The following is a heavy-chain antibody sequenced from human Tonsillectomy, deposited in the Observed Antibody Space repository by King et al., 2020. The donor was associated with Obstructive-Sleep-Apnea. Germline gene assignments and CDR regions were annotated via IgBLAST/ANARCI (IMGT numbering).Heavy chain of an antibody. V-gene: IGHV5-51*01. D-gene: IGHD2-15*01. J-gene: IGHJ4*02. CDR3: ARGGEYYFDY. CDR2: IYPGDSDT. CDR1: GYRLLTYW. Sequence: QLVQSGAEVKKPGEALKISCKGSGYRLLTYWIGWVRQMPGKGLEWMGIIYPGDSDTRYSQSFQGQVTISADESITTAYLQWSSLKASDTAMYYCARGGEYYFDYWGQGTLVTVSS.